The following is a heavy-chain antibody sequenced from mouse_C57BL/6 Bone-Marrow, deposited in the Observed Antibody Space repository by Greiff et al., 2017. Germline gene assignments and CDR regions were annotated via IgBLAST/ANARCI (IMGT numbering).Heavy chain of an antibody. J-gene: IGHJ2*01. CDR3: ARRGSSGFDY. D-gene: IGHD3-2*02. CDR1: GYTFTDYY. V-gene: IGHV1-26*01. CDR2: INPNNGGT. Sequence: EVQLQQSGPELVKPGASVKISCKASGYTFTDYYMNWVKQSHGKSLEWIGDINPNNGGTSYNQKFKGKATLTVDKSSSTAYMELRSLTSEDSAVYYCARRGSSGFDYWGQGTTLTVSS.